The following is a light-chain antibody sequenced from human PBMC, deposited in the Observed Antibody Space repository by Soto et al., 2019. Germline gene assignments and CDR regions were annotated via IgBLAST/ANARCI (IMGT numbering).Light chain of an antibody. CDR3: QQFRT. CDR2: AAS. Sequence: AIRMTQSPSSLSASTGDRFIITCRASQGIISYLAWYQQNPGKALKLLIYAASTLQSGVPSRFSGSGSGTDFTLTISCLQSEDFATYYCQQFRTFGQGTKVDIK. V-gene: IGKV1-8*01. CDR1: QGIISY. J-gene: IGKJ1*01.